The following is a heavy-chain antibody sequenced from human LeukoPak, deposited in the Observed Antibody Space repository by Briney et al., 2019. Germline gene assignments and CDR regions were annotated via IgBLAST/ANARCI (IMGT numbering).Heavy chain of an antibody. J-gene: IGHJ4*02. Sequence: PSETLSLTCAVYGGSFSGYYWSWIRQPPGKGLEWIGEINHSGSTNYNPSLKSRVTISVDTSKNQSSLKLSSVTAADTAVYYCARGLYDYVWGSYRYTFVFDYWGQGTLVTVSS. CDR2: INHSGST. CDR1: GGSFSGYY. CDR3: ARGLYDYVWGSYRYTFVFDY. V-gene: IGHV4-34*01. D-gene: IGHD3-16*02.